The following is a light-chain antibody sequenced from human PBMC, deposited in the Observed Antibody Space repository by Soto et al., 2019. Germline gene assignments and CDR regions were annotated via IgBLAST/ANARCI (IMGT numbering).Light chain of an antibody. CDR2: AAS. CDR1: QDINSY. Sequence: DVQMTQSPSSLSASVGDRVTITCRASQDINSYLAGYQQKPGNAPKSLLYAASSLQTGVPSSFSGSESGTDFTLTINHLQPEDSATYYCQQYNIYPLTFGGGTKVEIK. CDR3: QQYNIYPLT. J-gene: IGKJ4*01. V-gene: IGKV1D-16*01.